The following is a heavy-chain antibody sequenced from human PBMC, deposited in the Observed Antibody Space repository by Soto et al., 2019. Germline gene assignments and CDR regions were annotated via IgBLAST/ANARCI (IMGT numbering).Heavy chain of an antibody. CDR1: GFTFSSYA. J-gene: IGHJ5*02. CDR3: AKDRGWAAAAQGWFDP. V-gene: IGHV3-23*01. CDR2: ISGSGGST. Sequence: PVGSLRLSCAASGFTFSSYAMSWVRQAPGKGLEWVSAISGSGGSTYYADSVKGRFTISRDNSKNTLYLQMNSLRAEDTAVYYCAKDRGWAAAAQGWFDPWGQGTLVTVSS. D-gene: IGHD6-13*01.